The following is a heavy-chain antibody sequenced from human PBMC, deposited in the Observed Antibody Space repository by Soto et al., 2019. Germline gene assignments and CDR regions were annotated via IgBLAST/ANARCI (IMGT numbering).Heavy chain of an antibody. V-gene: IGHV1-69*01. D-gene: IGHD6-13*01. CDR3: ASGASRWYPYLFDS. CDR1: EGTFNSYA. Sequence: QAQVVQSGAEVRKPGSSVKLSCKASEGTFNSYAIAWVRQAPGQGLEWMGGIIPYYNTLNYAQKFQDRVTINADDSTNTVYMELSSLRSDDTAVYFCASGASRWYPYLFDSWAQGTLVTVSS. CDR2: IIPYYNTL. J-gene: IGHJ4*02.